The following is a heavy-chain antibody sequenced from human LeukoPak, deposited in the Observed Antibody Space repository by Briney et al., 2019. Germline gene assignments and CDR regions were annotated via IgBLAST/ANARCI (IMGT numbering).Heavy chain of an antibody. CDR3: ARGYSGTYRVDY. CDR1: GFTFRSYW. V-gene: IGHV3-74*01. Sequence: GGSLRLSCAASGFTFRSYWMHWLRQVPGQGLVWVSRINTDGTNTTYADSVKGRFTMARDNAKSRLYLQMNSLRAEDTAVYYCARGYSGTYRVDYWGQGTLVTVSS. J-gene: IGHJ4*02. CDR2: INTDGTNT. D-gene: IGHD1-26*01.